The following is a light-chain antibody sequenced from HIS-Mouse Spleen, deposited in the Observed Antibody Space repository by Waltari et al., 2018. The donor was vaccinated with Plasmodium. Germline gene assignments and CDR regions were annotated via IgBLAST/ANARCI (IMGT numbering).Light chain of an antibody. CDR3: QQSYSTWT. Sequence: DIQMTQSPASMSASVGDRFHITCRASQSISNYLNWYQQKPVEAPKFLIYAASTLQSGVTSRFSGSGSGTDFTLTISSLQPEDFATYYCQQSYSTWTFGQGTKVEIK. CDR1: QSISNY. CDR2: AAS. V-gene: IGKV1-39*01. J-gene: IGKJ1*01.